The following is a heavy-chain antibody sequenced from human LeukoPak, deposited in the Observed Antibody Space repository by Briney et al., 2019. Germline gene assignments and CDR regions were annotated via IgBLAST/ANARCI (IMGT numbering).Heavy chain of an antibody. CDR1: GFTFSSYA. D-gene: IGHD6-13*01. CDR2: ISYDGSNK. J-gene: IGHJ4*02. V-gene: IGHV3-30-3*02. Sequence: GGSLRLSCAASGFTFSSYAMHWVRQAPGKGLEWVAVISYDGSNKYYADSVKGRFTISRDNSKNTLYLQMNSLRAEDTAVYYCAKLAAAGSDAGRGFDYWGQGTLVTVSS. CDR3: AKLAAAGSDAGRGFDY.